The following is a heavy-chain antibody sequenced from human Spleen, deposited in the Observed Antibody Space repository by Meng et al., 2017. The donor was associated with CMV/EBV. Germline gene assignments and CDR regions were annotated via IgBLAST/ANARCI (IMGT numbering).Heavy chain of an antibody. D-gene: IGHD3-3*01. CDR3: TSRTRAHYDFWSGPDDYDF. Sequence: LSLTCAASGFTFISYGMHWVRQAPGKGLEWVGRIKSKIDRGTTDYAAPVKDRFTISRDDSKNTLYLQMNSLKTDDTAVYYCTSRTRAHYDFWSGPDDYDFWGQGTLVTVSS. CDR2: IKSKIDRGTT. J-gene: IGHJ4*02. V-gene: IGHV3-15*01. CDR1: GFTFISYG.